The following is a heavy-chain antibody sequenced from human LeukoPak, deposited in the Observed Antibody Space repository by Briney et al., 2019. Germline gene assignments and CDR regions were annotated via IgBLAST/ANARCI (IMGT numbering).Heavy chain of an antibody. CDR2: NNADNGIT. D-gene: IGHD5-18*01. CDR3: ARVKQLWRYYYLDY. J-gene: IGHJ4*02. CDR1: GYTFTTSG. Sequence: ASVKVSCKASGYTFTTSGINWVRQAPGQGLEWLGWNNADNGITRNAQKFQGRVTLISDTSTNTAYMELWDMRSDDTAVYYCARVKQLWRYYYLDYWGQGTLVTVSS. V-gene: IGHV1-18*01.